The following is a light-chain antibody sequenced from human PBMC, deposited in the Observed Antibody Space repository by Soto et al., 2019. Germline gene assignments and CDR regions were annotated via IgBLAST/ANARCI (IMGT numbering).Light chain of an antibody. CDR2: GAS. CDR1: QSVNSK. J-gene: IGKJ5*01. V-gene: IGKV3-20*01. CDR3: QQYGSSPPIT. Sequence: EIVMTQSPATLSVSPGERVSLSCRASQSVNSKLAWYQQKPGQAPRLPIYGASSRATGIPDRFSGSGSGTDFTLTISRLEPEDFAVYYCQQYGSSPPITFGQGTRLEIK.